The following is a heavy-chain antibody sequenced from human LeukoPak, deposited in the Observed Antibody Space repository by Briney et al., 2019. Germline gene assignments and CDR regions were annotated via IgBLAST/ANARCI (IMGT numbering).Heavy chain of an antibody. CDR3: ARGCCSTTSCPYIWFDP. J-gene: IGHJ5*02. CDR2: IYHTGST. D-gene: IGHD2-2*01. V-gene: IGHV4-38-2*02. Sequence: SETLSLTCTVSGYSISSGYYWAWIRQPPGKGLEWIGNIYHTGSTNYKSPLKSRAAISLDTSKNQFSLKLNSVTAADTAVYYCARGCCSTTSCPYIWFDPWGQGTLVTVSS. CDR1: GYSISSGYY.